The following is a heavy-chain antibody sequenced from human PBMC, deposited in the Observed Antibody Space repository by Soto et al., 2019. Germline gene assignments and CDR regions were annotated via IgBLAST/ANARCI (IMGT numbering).Heavy chain of an antibody. D-gene: IGHD6-13*01. Sequence: QITLKESGPTLVKPTQTLTLTCTFSGFSLTSGVVGVGWIRQPPGEALECLALIYWTDEQYYNPSLTNKLTITSDTSKNQVARTMTNMDLVDTATYFCAPRLPVPSGYDVWGQGTTVTVSS. J-gene: IGHJ6*02. CDR3: APRLPVPSGYDV. CDR2: IYWTDEQ. CDR1: GFSLTSGVVG. V-gene: IGHV2-5*01.